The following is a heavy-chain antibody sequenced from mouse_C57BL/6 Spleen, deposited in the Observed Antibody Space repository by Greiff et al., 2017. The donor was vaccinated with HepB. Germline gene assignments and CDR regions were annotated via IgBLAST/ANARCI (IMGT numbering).Heavy chain of an antibody. D-gene: IGHD1-1*01. CDR3: ARSYVGYMDY. V-gene: IGHV1-80*01. CDR2: IYPGDGDT. J-gene: IGHJ4*01. Sequence: QVHVKQSGAELVKPGASVKISCKASGYAFSSYWMNWVKQRPGKGLEWIGQIYPGDGDTNYNGKFKGKATLTADKSSSTAYMQLSSLTSEDSAVYFCARSYVGYMDYWGQGTSVTVSS. CDR1: GYAFSSYW.